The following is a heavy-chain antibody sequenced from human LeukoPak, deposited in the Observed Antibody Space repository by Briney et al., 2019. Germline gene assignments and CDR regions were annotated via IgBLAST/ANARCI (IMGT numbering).Heavy chain of an antibody. V-gene: IGHV3-48*03. Sequence: QPGGSLRLSCAASGFTFSSYEMNWVRQAPGKGLEWVSYISGSGRTLYYADSVKGRFTISRDNAKNSLYLQMNSLRAEDTAVYYCARDLGIAAAGTTWGQGTLVTVSS. D-gene: IGHD6-13*01. CDR3: ARDLGIAAAGTT. CDR2: ISGSGRTL. J-gene: IGHJ5*02. CDR1: GFTFSSYE.